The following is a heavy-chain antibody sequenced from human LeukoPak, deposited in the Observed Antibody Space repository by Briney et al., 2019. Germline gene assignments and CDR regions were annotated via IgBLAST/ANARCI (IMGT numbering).Heavy chain of an antibody. CDR3: ARDAHYYDSSGYFRAPLDY. Sequence: GGSLRLSCVASGFTFSSYNMNWVRQAPGRGLEWVSYISSSSGTIYYADSVKGRFTISRDNAKNSLYLQMNSLRVEDTAVYYCARDAHYYDSSGYFRAPLDYWGQGTLVTVSS. CDR2: ISSSSGTI. J-gene: IGHJ4*02. V-gene: IGHV3-48*01. CDR1: GFTFSSYN. D-gene: IGHD3-22*01.